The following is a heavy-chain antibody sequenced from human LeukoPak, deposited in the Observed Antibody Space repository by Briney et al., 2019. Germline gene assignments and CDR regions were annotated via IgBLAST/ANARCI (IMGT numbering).Heavy chain of an antibody. CDR1: GFTFSGSA. CDR2: IRDKANSFAT. Sequence: PGGSLRLSCAASGFTFSGSAIHWVRQTSGKGLEWVGRIRDKANSFATEYAASVKGRFTISRDDSKSTAYLQMNSLKNEDTAVYYCTKMEKSDDGLDYWGQGTLVTVSS. V-gene: IGHV3-73*01. J-gene: IGHJ4*02. D-gene: IGHD2-8*01. CDR3: TKMEKSDDGLDY.